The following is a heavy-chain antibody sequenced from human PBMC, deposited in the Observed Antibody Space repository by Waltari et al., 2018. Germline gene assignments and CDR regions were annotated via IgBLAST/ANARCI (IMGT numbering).Heavy chain of an antibody. CDR2: INPNSGGT. D-gene: IGHD2-2*02. CDR3: ARDPRPYCSSTSCYTRAAGGWFDP. Sequence: QVQLVQSGAEVKKPGASVKVSCKASGYTFTGYYMHWVRQAPGQGLEWMGWINPNSGGTNYAQKVQGRVTMTMDTSISTAYMELSRLRSDDTAVYYCARDPRPYCSSTSCYTRAAGGWFDPWGQGTLVTVSS. J-gene: IGHJ5*02. V-gene: IGHV1-2*02. CDR1: GYTFTGYY.